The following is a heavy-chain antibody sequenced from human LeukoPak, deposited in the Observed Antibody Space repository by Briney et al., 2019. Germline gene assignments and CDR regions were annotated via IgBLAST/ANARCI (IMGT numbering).Heavy chain of an antibody. Sequence: ASVRVSCKASGYTFTSYGISWVRQAPGQGLEWMGWISAYNGNTNYAQKLQGRVTMTTDTSTSTAYMELRSLRSDDTAVYYCASAPLEDSSSWYLFDYWGQGTLVTVSS. CDR1: GYTFTSYG. CDR2: ISAYNGNT. V-gene: IGHV1-18*01. CDR3: ASAPLEDSSSWYLFDY. J-gene: IGHJ4*02. D-gene: IGHD6-13*01.